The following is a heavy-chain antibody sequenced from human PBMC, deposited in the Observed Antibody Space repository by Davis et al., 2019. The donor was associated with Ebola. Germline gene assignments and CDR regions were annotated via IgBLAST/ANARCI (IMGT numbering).Heavy chain of an antibody. D-gene: IGHD6-13*01. V-gene: IGHV3-21*01. J-gene: IGHJ6*04. Sequence: GGSLRLSCAASGFTFSSYSMNWVRQAPGKGLEWVSSISSSSSYIYYADSVKGRFTISRDNAKNSLYLQMNSLRTEDTAVYYCARGSIAAAGTYYYYGMDVWGKGTTVTVSS. CDR3: ARGSIAAAGTYYYYGMDV. CDR1: GFTFSSYS. CDR2: ISSSSSYI.